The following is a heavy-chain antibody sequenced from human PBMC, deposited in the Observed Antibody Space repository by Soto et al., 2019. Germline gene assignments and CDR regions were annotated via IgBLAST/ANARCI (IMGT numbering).Heavy chain of an antibody. D-gene: IGHD3-10*01. CDR2: INHSGST. V-gene: IGHV4-34*01. J-gene: IGHJ6*02. CDR3: ARDRFGSGSHYYYYYGMDV. Sequence: PSETLSLTCAVYGGSFSGYYWSWIRQPPGKGLEWIGEINHSGSTTYNPSLKSRVTISVDTSKNQFALKLSSVTAADTAVYYCARDRFGSGSHYYYYYGMDVWGQGTTVTVSS. CDR1: GGSFSGYY.